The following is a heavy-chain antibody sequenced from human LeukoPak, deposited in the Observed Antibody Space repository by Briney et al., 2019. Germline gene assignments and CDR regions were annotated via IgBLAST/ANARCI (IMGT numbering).Heavy chain of an antibody. CDR3: ARGRDTALGT. V-gene: IGHV4-34*01. Sequence: PSETLSLTCAVYGGSFSGYYWSWIRQPPGKGLEWIGEINHSGSTNYNPSLKSRVTISVDTSKNQFSLKLSSVTAADTAVYYCARGRDTALGTWGQGTLVTVSS. J-gene: IGHJ4*02. CDR2: INHSGST. CDR1: GGSFSGYY. D-gene: IGHD5-18*01.